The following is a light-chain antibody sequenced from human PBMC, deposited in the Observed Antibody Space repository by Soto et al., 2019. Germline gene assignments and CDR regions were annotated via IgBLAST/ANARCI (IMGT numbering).Light chain of an antibody. Sequence: EILMTQSPSTLSASLGERATISCRASQSVSSYLAWYQQKPGQAPRLLIYDASNRASGIPARFSGSGSGTDFTLTISSLEPEDFAVDYCQQRSNRPPSITFGQGTRLEIK. J-gene: IGKJ5*01. CDR1: QSVSSY. CDR2: DAS. V-gene: IGKV3-11*01. CDR3: QQRSNRPPSIT.